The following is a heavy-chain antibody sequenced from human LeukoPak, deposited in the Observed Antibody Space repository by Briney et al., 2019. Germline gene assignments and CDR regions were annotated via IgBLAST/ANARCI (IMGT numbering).Heavy chain of an antibody. J-gene: IGHJ4*02. CDR2: IYYSGST. V-gene: IGHV4-39*07. CDR1: GGSISSSSYY. CDR3: ARCRYYDFWSGYLPFDY. D-gene: IGHD3-3*01. Sequence: SETLSLTCTVSGGSISSSSYYWGWIRQPPGKGLEWIGSIYYSGSTYYNPSLKSRVTISVDTSENQFSLKLSSVTAADTAVYYSARCRYYDFWSGYLPFDYWGQGTLVTVSS.